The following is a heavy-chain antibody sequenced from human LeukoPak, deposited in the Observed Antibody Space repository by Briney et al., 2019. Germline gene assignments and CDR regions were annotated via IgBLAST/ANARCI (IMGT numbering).Heavy chain of an antibody. V-gene: IGHV3-21*01. CDR3: ARDHDDNSGYMK. Sequence: GGSLRLSCVASGFTFSSYSMNWVRQAPGKGLEWVSSISSNGKYIYDADSVKGRFTISRDNAKNSLYLQMNSLRAEDTALYYCARDHDDNSGYMKWGQGTLVTVSS. J-gene: IGHJ4*02. CDR2: ISSNGKYI. CDR1: GFTFSSYS. D-gene: IGHD3-22*01.